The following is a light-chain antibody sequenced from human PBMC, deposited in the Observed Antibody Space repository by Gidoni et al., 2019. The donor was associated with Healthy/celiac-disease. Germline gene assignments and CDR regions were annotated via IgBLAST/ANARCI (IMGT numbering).Light chain of an antibody. CDR2: RNN. CDR3: AAWDDSLSGWV. J-gene: IGLJ3*02. V-gene: IGLV1-47*01. CDR1: SSNIGSNY. Sequence: SCSGSSSNIGSNYVYWYQQLPGTAPKLLIYRNNQRPSGVPDRFSGSKSGTSASLAISGLRSEDEADYYCAAWDDSLSGWVFGGGTKLTVL.